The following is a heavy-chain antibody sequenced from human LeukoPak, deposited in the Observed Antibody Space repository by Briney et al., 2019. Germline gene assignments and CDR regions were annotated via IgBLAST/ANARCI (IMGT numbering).Heavy chain of an antibody. J-gene: IGHJ4*02. D-gene: IGHD1-1*01. CDR3: SREWGNGNDLRPDY. CDR1: GFTFRDFA. V-gene: IGHV3-49*03. CDR2: IRSSIYGGTP. Sequence: GGSLRLSCTSSGFTFRDFALSWFRQAPGKGLEWIGFIRSSIYGGTPKSAASVKGRFIFSRDDSKSVAYLRMNSLKTEDTAVYYCSREWGNGNDLRPDYWGQGNLVTVSS.